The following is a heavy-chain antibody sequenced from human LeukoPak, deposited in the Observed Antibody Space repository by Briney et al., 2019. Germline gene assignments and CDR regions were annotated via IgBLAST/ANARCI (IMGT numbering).Heavy chain of an antibody. D-gene: IGHD3-22*01. Sequence: SETLSLTCTVSGGSISSYYWSWIRQPPGKGLEWTGYIYYSGSTNYNPSLKSRVTISVDTSKNQFSLKLSSVTAADTAVYYCARVATMIVVASGGDAFDIWGQGTMVTVSS. J-gene: IGHJ3*02. CDR1: GGSISSYY. CDR3: ARVATMIVVASGGDAFDI. V-gene: IGHV4-59*01. CDR2: IYYSGST.